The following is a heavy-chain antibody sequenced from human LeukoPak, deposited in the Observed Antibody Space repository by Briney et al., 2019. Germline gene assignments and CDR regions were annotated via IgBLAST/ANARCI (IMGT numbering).Heavy chain of an antibody. Sequence: SETLSLTCTVSGGSISTYYWSWIRQPPGKGLEWIGSIYYSGSTYYNPSLKSRVTISVDTSKYQFSLKLSSVTAADTAVYYCTRGSIAYYYMDVWGKGTTVTISS. CDR3: TRGSIAYYYMDV. J-gene: IGHJ6*03. CDR2: IYYSGST. CDR1: GGSISTYY. V-gene: IGHV4-59*01. D-gene: IGHD3-22*01.